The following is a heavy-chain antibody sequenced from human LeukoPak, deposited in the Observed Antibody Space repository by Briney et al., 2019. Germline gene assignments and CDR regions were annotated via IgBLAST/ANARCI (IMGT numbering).Heavy chain of an antibody. CDR1: GYTFTSYD. V-gene: IGHV1-8*01. CDR3: ARGGGPLVVSHAFDI. J-gene: IGHJ3*02. D-gene: IGHD2-15*01. CDR2: MNPNSGNT. Sequence: RSASVKVSCEDSGYTFTSYDINWVRQATGQGLEWMGWMNPNSGNTGYAQKFQGRVTMTRNTSISTAYMELSSLRSEDTAVYYCARGGGPLVVSHAFDIWGQGTMVTVSS.